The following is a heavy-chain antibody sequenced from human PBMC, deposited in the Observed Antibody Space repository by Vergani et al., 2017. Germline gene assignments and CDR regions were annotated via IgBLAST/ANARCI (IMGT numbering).Heavy chain of an antibody. CDR2: ISSSCSTI. V-gene: IGHV3-11*04. CDR1: GFTFSDYY. J-gene: IGHJ6*02. CDR3: ARDLNGKVLQWRIKAYGMDV. Sequence: QVQLVESGGGLVKPGGSLRLSCAASGFTFSDYYMSWIRQAPGKGLEWVSYISSSCSTIYYADSVKGRFTISRDNAKNSLYLQMNSLRAEDTAVYYCARDLNGKVLQWRIKAYGMDVWGQGTTVTVSS. D-gene: IGHD6-19*01.